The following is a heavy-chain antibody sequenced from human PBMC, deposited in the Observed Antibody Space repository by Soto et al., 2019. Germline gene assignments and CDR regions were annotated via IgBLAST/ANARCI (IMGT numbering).Heavy chain of an antibody. Sequence: EGQLLQSGGGLVQPGGSLRLPCIASGFTFSSYAMSWVRLVPGKGLEWVSSIGPSVRSTHYADSVKGRFTISRDNSQKTLYLKMSCLRGEDTAEYCCARRYSFDRTGFFRSIDYWGQGDLVTVSS. CDR2: IGPSVRST. CDR1: GFTFSSYA. CDR3: ARRYSFDRTGFFRSIDY. J-gene: IGHJ4*02. D-gene: IGHD3-22*01. V-gene: IGHV3-23*01.